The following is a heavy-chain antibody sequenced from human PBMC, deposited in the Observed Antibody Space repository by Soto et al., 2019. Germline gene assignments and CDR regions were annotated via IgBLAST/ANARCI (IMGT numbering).Heavy chain of an antibody. Sequence: SETLSLTCTLSGGSIRSHSWSWIRQPPGKGLEWIGYIYYNGNTNNNPSLKSRVTMSIDTSKNQFSLRLSSVTAADTAMYYCARVSGGRNPILDQNWLDPWGQGTLVTVSS. CDR2: IYYNGNT. V-gene: IGHV4-59*11. J-gene: IGHJ5*02. D-gene: IGHD3-16*01. CDR1: GGSIRSHS. CDR3: ARVSGGRNPILDQNWLDP.